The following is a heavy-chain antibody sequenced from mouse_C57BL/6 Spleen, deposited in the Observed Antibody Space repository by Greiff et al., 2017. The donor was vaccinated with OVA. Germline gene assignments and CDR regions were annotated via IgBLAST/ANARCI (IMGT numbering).Heavy chain of an antibody. D-gene: IGHD4-1*01. V-gene: IGHV3-6*01. CDR2: ISYDGSN. Sequence: LMESGPGLVKPSQSLSLTCSVTGYSITSGYYWNWIRQFPGNKLEWMGYISYDGSNNYNPSLKNRISITRDTSKNQFFLKLNSVTTEDTATYYCARELGLWYFDVWGTGTTVTVSA. J-gene: IGHJ1*03. CDR1: GYSITSGYY. CDR3: ARELGLWYFDV.